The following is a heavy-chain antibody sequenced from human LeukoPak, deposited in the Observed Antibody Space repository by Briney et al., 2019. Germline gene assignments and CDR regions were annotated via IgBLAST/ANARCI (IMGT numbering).Heavy chain of an antibody. CDR1: GFTFNTYA. Sequence: GVSLSLSCEASGFTFNTYALTWQRQAPGKGLEWGSYLSGSGDSTYYADSVKGRFTISRDNSKTTLYLQMNSLRAEDTAVYYCAKLLSGSYYTDYFDYWGQGTLVTVSS. CDR2: LSGSGDST. D-gene: IGHD1-26*01. CDR3: AKLLSGSYYTDYFDY. J-gene: IGHJ4*02. V-gene: IGHV3-23*01.